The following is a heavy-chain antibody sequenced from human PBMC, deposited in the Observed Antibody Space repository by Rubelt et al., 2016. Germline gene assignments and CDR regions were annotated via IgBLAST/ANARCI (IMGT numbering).Heavy chain of an antibody. CDR3: ARVGREWGGSSSYFAY. D-gene: IGHD6-6*01. V-gene: IGHV3-23*01. Sequence: PGGSLRLSCAASGFIFTNYAMSWVRQAPGKGLEWVSAISGSDGRTYYADSVKGRFTISRDNAKNTLYLQMHSLTVEDTAVYYCARVGREWGGSSSYFAYWGQGTLVTVSS. CDR2: ISGSDGRT. CDR1: GFIFTNYA. J-gene: IGHJ4*02.